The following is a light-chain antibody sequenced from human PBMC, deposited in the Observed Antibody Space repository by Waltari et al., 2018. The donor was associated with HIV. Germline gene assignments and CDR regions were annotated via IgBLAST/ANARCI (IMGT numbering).Light chain of an antibody. Sequence: QSALTQPAPVSGSPGPSITISCTGPSSDVGGYNYVPWYQQHPGKAPKLMIDEVSNRPSGISNRFSGSKSGNTASLTISGLQAEDEADYYCSSYTSSSTLYVFGTGTKVTVL. CDR2: EVS. J-gene: IGLJ1*01. CDR3: SSYTSSSTLYV. CDR1: SSDVGGYNY. V-gene: IGLV2-14*01.